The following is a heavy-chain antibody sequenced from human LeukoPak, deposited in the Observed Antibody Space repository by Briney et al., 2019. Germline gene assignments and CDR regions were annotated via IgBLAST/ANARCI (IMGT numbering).Heavy chain of an antibody. J-gene: IGHJ4*02. V-gene: IGHV3-7*03. CDR3: ARDLPDY. CDR2: INEDGSEK. CDR1: GFTFGNYW. Sequence: GGSLRLSCVGSGFTFGNYWMTWVRQAPGKGLEWVANINEDGSEKHYVGSVEGRFTISRDNAKNSVYLQMSSLRAEDMAVYYCARDLPDYWGQGTLVTVSS. D-gene: IGHD1-14*01.